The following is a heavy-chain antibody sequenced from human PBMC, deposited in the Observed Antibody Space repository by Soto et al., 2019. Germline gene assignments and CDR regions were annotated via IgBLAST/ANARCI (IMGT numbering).Heavy chain of an antibody. CDR2: ISYDGSNK. CDR1: GVTCIDYA. D-gene: IGHD4-17*01. J-gene: IGHJ4*02. V-gene: IGHV3-30-3*01. CDR3: ARDQVKGTMTIL. Sequence: VGSLKLSCAASGVTCIDYAMHWVRQAPGKGLEWVAVISYDGSNKYYADSVKGRFTISRDNSKNTMYLQMNSLSAEDTAVYHCARDQVKGTMTILWGQGTLVTVSS.